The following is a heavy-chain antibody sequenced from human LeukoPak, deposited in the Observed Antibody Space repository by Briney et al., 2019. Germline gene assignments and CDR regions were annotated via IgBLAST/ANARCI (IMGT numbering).Heavy chain of an antibody. CDR3: ARTRGSHPSPFDS. Sequence: GGSLRLSCTASGFTFSNYGMNWVRQAPGKGLEWVSAIIGSGDSTYYADSVKGRFTISRDNSRNMVYLQMSSLRAEDTAVYYCARTRGSHPSPFDSWGQGTLVTVSS. CDR1: GFTFSNYG. D-gene: IGHD3-10*01. J-gene: IGHJ4*02. V-gene: IGHV3-23*01. CDR2: IIGSGDST.